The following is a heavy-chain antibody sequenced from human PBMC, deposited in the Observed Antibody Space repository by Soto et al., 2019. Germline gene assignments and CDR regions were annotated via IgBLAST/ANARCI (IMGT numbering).Heavy chain of an antibody. CDR2: ISAYNGST. D-gene: IGHD2-15*01. CDR3: ARGYCSGGSCYTFDWFDP. CDR1: GYTFTSYG. Sequence: ASVKVSCKASGYTFTSYGISWVRQAPGQGLEWMGWISAYNGSTNYAQKLQGRVTMTTDTSTSTAYMELRSLRSDDTAVYYCARGYCSGGSCYTFDWFDPWGQGTLVTVSS. V-gene: IGHV1-18*01. J-gene: IGHJ5*02.